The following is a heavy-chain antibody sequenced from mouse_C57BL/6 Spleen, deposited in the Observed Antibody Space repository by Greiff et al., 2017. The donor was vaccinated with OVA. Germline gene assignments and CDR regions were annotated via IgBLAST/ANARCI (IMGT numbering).Heavy chain of an antibody. CDR3: ARIPLRRVMDY. CDR1: GYSITSGYY. V-gene: IGHV3-6*01. J-gene: IGHJ4*01. CDR2: IRYDGST. Sequence: EVKLMESGPGLVKPSQSLSLTCSVTGYSITSGYYWNWIRQFPGNKLEWMGYIRYDGSTYYHPSLKNLISITRDTSKNQFFLKLKSVTTEDTATDYCARIPLRRVMDYWGQGTSVTVSA. D-gene: IGHD2-12*01.